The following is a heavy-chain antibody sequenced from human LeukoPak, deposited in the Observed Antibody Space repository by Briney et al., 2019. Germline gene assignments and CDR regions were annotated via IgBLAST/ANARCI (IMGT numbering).Heavy chain of an antibody. V-gene: IGHV5-51*01. CDR1: GYSFTSYW. J-gene: IGHJ4*02. D-gene: IGHD2-15*01. Sequence: GESLKISCKGSGYSFTSYWIGWVRQMPGKGLEWMGIIYPGDSDTRYNPSFQGQVTISADKSVSTAYLQWSSLKASDTAMYYCARSRGYCSVGSCYDFDYWGQGTLVTVSS. CDR3: ARSRGYCSVGSCYDFDY. CDR2: IYPGDSDT.